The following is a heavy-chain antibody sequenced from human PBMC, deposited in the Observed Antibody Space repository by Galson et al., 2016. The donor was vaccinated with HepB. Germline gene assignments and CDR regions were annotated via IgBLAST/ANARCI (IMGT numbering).Heavy chain of an antibody. Sequence: SLRLSCAASGFTFSDFAVHWVRHAPGKGLEWVAVIWYDGSRKYYADSVKGRFTISRDNSENTAYLQMDGLTAEDTAVYYCARDGRPVSSTLFDFWGQGTLVRVSS. V-gene: IGHV3-33*01. CDR3: ARDGRPVSSTLFDF. CDR2: IWYDGSRK. J-gene: IGHJ4*02. CDR1: GFTFSDFA.